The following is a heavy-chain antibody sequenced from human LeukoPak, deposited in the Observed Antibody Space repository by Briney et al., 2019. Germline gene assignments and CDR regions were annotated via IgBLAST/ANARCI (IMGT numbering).Heavy chain of an antibody. CDR1: GSSISSGYY. CDR3: ARAVAARGSAGAFEI. D-gene: IGHD3-10*01. Sequence: SETLSLTCSVSGSSISSGYYWGWIRQPPGKGLEWIGSIYHSGNTYYNPSLKSRVTISVDTLRDQFSLKLGSVSAADTAEYYCARAVAARGSAGAFEIWGQGTTVTVSS. J-gene: IGHJ3*02. V-gene: IGHV4-38-2*02. CDR2: IYHSGNT.